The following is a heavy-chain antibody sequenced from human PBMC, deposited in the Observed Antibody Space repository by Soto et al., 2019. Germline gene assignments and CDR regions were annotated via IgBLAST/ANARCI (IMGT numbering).Heavy chain of an antibody. CDR2: ISYDGNNK. CDR3: AKGGSGWYLDS. Sequence: GGSLRLSCAASGFTFSSYAMHWVRQAPGKGLEWVAVISYDGNNKYYADSVKGRFTISRDNSKNTVYLQMNSLRGDDTAVYYCAKGGSGWYLDSWGQGTLVTVSS. D-gene: IGHD6-19*01. CDR1: GFTFSSYA. V-gene: IGHV3-30*18. J-gene: IGHJ4*02.